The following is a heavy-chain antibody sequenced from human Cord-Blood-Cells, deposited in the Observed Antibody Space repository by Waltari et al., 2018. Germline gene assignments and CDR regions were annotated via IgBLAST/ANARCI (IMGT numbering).Heavy chain of an antibody. CDR3: ASGIAAAGTEYFQH. V-gene: IGHV4-39*01. CDR2: IYYSGST. CDR1: GGSISSSSYY. Sequence: QLQLQESGPGLVQPSETLSLTCTVSGGSISSSSYYWGWIRQPPGKGLEWIGGIYYSGSTYYYTTLNMRVTISLDTSRIQFSLKLSSVTAADTAVYYCASGIAAAGTEYFQHWGQGTLVTVAS. J-gene: IGHJ1*01. D-gene: IGHD6-13*01.